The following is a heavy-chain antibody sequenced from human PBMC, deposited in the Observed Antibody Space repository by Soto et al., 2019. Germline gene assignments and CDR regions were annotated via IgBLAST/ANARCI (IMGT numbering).Heavy chain of an antibody. V-gene: IGHV4-59*02. CDR1: GGAVGYDY. CDR2: FYYGGR. D-gene: IGHD2-8*01. J-gene: IGHJ2*01. CDR3: ARADETLIYWSFDL. Sequence: PSETLSLTCTVSGGAVGYDYWSWIRQPPGKGLEWIGNFYYGGRYYNPSLKSRVSISADASKNQLSLKLTSVTAADTAVYYSARADETLIYWSFDLWGRGTLVTVSS.